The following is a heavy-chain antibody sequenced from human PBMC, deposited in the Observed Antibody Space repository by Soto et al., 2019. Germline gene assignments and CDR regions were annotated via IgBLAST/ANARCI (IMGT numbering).Heavy chain of an antibody. Sequence: PSETLSLTYTVSGASISSTSSYWGWVRQPPGKGLEWIGSFFYNKNTYYNPSLKSRVTISVDTSKMQFSLNLTSVTAADTAVYYCARHVEWEIFYYFEHWGQGTPVTVSS. CDR1: GASISSTSSY. CDR3: ARHVEWEIFYYFEH. D-gene: IGHD1-26*01. V-gene: IGHV4-39*01. CDR2: FFYNKNT. J-gene: IGHJ4*01.